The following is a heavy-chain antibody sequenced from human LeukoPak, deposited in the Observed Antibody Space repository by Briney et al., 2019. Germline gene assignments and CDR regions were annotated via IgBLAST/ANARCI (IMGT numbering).Heavy chain of an antibody. D-gene: IGHD3-22*01. CDR1: GGTFSSYA. J-gene: IGHJ3*02. V-gene: IGHV1-69*13. CDR3: ASSFDSSGYYEGFGAFDI. CDR2: IIPIFGTA. Sequence: SVKVSCKASGGTFSSYAISWVRQAPGQGLEWMGGIIPIFGTANYAQKFQGRVTITADESTSAAYMELSSLRSEDTAVYYCASSFDSSGYYEGFGAFDIWGQGTMVTVSS.